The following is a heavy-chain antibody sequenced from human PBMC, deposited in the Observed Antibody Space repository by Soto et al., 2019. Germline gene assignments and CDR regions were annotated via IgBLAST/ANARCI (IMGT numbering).Heavy chain of an antibody. D-gene: IGHD3-3*01. CDR1: GFTFDSYA. CDR2: ISGSADGT. V-gene: IGHV3-23*01. CDR3: AKDTVGGYSFWSGYYSDGLDV. J-gene: IGHJ3*01. Sequence: VKLLESGGGLAQPGGSLRLSCVGSGFTFDSYAISWVRQAPGERLQWIPAISGSADGTDYAHSVRGRFTISRDNAKKTVHLQMDSLRVEDTAVYFCAKDTVGGYSFWSGYYSDGLDVWGQGTLVTVS.